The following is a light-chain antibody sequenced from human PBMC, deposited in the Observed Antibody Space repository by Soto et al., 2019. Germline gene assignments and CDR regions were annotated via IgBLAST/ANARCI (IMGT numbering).Light chain of an antibody. V-gene: IGLV4-69*01. J-gene: IGLJ2*01. CDR1: SRHSRYA. CDR2: VNSDGSH. Sequence: QSVLTQSPSASASLGASVTLTCTLSSRHSRYAIAWHQQQPEKGPRYLMKVNSDGSHNKGDGIPDRFSGSSSGAERYLTISSLQSEDEADYYCQTWGAGIRVFGGGTKLTVL. CDR3: QTWGAGIRV.